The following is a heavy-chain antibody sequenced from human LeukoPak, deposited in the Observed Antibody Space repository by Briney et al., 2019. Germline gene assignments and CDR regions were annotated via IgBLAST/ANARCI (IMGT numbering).Heavy chain of an antibody. V-gene: IGHV4-39*07. Sequence: PSETLSLTCTVSGGSISSSSYYWGWILQPPGKGLEWIGSIYYSGSTYYNPSLKSRVTISVYTSKNQFSLKLSSVTAADTAVHYCARVSYSYGYRLFYDYYMDVWGKGTTVTVS. D-gene: IGHD5-18*01. CDR2: IYYSGST. J-gene: IGHJ6*03. CDR3: ARVSYSYGYRLFYDYYMDV. CDR1: GGSISSSSYY.